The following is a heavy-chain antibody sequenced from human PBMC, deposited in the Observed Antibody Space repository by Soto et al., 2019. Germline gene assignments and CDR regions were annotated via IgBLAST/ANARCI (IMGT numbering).Heavy chain of an antibody. D-gene: IGHD4-17*01. CDR1: GFTVSSNY. CDR2: IYSGGST. CDR3: ARAPYGDHPGGVDY. J-gene: IGHJ4*02. V-gene: IGHV3-53*01. Sequence: RLSCAASGFTVSSNYMSWVRQAPGKGLEWVSVIYSGGSTYYADSVKGRFTISRDNSKNTLYLQMNSLRAEDTAVYYCARAPYGDHPGGVDYWGQGTLVTVSS.